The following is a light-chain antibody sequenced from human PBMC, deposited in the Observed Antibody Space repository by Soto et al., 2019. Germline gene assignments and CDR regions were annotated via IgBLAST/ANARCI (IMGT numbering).Light chain of an antibody. CDR3: CSYAACDRFK. Sequence: QSVLTQPRSVSGSPGKSVTISCTGTSSDVGAYNYVSWHQQHPGKAPKLVIYDVTQRPSGVPDRFSASKSGITASLTISGLQAEDEADYYCCSYAACDRFKFGGGTQLTVL. CDR1: SSDVGAYNY. CDR2: DVT. V-gene: IGLV2-11*01. J-gene: IGLJ2*01.